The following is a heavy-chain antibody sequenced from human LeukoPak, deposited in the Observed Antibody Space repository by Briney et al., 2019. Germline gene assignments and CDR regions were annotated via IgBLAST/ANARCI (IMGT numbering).Heavy chain of an antibody. Sequence: SQTLSLTCAISGDSVSSNSAAWNWIRQSPSRGLEWLGRTYYRSKWYNDYAVSVKSRITINPDTSKNQFSLQLNSVTPEDTAVYYCARADCSGGSCYSGYFDYWGQGTLGTVSS. J-gene: IGHJ4*02. V-gene: IGHV6-1*01. CDR1: GDSVSSNSAA. D-gene: IGHD2-15*01. CDR3: ARADCSGGSCYSGYFDY. CDR2: TYYRSKWYN.